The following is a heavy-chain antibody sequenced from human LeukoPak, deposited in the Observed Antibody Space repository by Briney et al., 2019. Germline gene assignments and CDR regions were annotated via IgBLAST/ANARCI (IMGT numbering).Heavy chain of an antibody. J-gene: IGHJ3*02. Sequence: SETLSLTCTVSGASISSSFWTWIRQSPGKGLEWLAYIYYTGSTNLNPSLKSRLTISVDTSKNQFSLKLSSVTAADTAVYHCARPDYGDYVFDIWGQGTMVTVSS. V-gene: IGHV4-59*08. D-gene: IGHD4-17*01. CDR1: GASISSSF. CDR2: IYYTGST. CDR3: ARPDYGDYVFDI.